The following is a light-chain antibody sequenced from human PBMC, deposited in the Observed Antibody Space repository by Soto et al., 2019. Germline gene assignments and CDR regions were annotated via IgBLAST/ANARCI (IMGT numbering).Light chain of an antibody. Sequence: QSALTQPASVSGSPGQSITIACTGTSSDVGGYNDVSWYQQHPGKAPKLMIYEVSNRPSGVSNRFSGSKSGNTASLTISGLQAEDEADYYCSSYTSSSTLYVVGTGTKLTVL. CDR3: SSYTSSSTLYV. J-gene: IGLJ1*01. CDR2: EVS. CDR1: SSDVGGYND. V-gene: IGLV2-14*01.